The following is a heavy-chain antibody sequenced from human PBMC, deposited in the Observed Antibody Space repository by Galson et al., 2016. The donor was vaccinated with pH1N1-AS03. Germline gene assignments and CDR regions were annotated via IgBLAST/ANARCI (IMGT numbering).Heavy chain of an antibody. CDR1: GFALNFNS. Sequence: LRLSCAASGFALNFNSMHWVRQAPGKGLEWIAVLSYAGTSEYFADSVKGRFTVPRDNAKNTLYLQMSNLRVEDTAVYYCAKEGGYTFGQQHLDFWGQGTLVTVAS. V-gene: IGHV3-30*15. CDR3: AKEGGYTFGQQHLDF. J-gene: IGHJ4*02. D-gene: IGHD5-18*01. CDR2: LSYAGTSE.